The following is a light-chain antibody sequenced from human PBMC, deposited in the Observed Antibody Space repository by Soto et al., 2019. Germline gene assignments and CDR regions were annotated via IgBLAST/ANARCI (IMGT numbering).Light chain of an antibody. Sequence: EIVMTQSPAPPSVFPGEKATLSCRARQSVSSNLAWYQQKPGQAPRLLIYGASTRATGIPARLSGSGSGTEFTLTISSLQSEDFAVYYCQQYNNWPPWTFGQGTKV. CDR2: GAS. J-gene: IGKJ1*01. V-gene: IGKV3-15*01. CDR3: QQYNNWPPWT. CDR1: QSVSSN.